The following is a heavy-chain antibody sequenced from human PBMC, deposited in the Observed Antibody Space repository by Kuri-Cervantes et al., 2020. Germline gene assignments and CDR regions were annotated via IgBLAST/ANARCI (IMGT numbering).Heavy chain of an antibody. J-gene: IGHJ4*02. Sequence: ASVKVSCKASGYTFASYGFSWVRQAPGQGLEWMGWISAYNGNTNYAQKLQGRVTMTTDTSTSTAYMELSSLRSEDTAIYYCARVVCSSWDFDYWGQGTLVTVSS. CDR2: ISAYNGNT. CDR1: GYTFASYG. CDR3: ARVVCSSWDFDY. D-gene: IGHD2-2*01. V-gene: IGHV1-18*01.